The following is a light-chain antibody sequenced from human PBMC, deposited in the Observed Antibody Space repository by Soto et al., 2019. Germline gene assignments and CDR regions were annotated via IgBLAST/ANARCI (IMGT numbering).Light chain of an antibody. CDR3: RQRSNWPPDT. J-gene: IGKJ5*01. V-gene: IGKV3-11*01. CDR2: GAS. CDR1: QSVHTF. Sequence: EIVLTPSPDTLSLSPGEGASLSCRASQSVHTFLAWYQQTPGQAPRLLIYGASTRATGVPARFSGSGSGTDFTLTISSLEPEDFAVYYCRQRSNWPPDTFGQGTRLEIK.